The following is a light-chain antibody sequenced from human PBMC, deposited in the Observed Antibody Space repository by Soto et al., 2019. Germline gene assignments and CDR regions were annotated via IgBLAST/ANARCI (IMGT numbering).Light chain of an antibody. V-gene: IGKV1-5*01. CDR2: DAS. J-gene: IGKJ1*01. CDR1: QNINNW. Sequence: DIQMTQSPSTLSASIGDRVTITCRASQNINNWIAWYQQKPGKAPKFLIYDASTLASGVPSRFSGSGFGTEFSLTISSLQADDFGSYYCPRMRTFGQGTKVEMK. CDR3: PRMRT.